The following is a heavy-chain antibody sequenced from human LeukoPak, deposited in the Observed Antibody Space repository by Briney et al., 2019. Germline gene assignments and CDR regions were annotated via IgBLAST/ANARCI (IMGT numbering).Heavy chain of an antibody. D-gene: IGHD1-1*01. Sequence: ASVKVSCKASGYTFTGYYIHWVRQAPGQGLEWMGWISPNSGGTNYAQKFQGRVTMTRDTSISTAYMELSRLMSDDTAVYYCARAMESYYYGMDVWGQGTTVTVSS. CDR1: GYTFTGYY. V-gene: IGHV1-2*02. CDR3: ARAMESYYYGMDV. CDR2: ISPNSGGT. J-gene: IGHJ6*02.